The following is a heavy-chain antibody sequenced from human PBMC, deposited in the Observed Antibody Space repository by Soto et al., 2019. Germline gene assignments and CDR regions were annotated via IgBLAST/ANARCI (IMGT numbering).Heavy chain of an antibody. CDR2: ISAYNGNT. CDR3: AIDRSVAGTPSYFAA. V-gene: IGHV1-18*01. CDR1: GYTFKNFA. Sequence: QVQLVQSGAEVKKPGTSVKVSCQASGYTFKNFAMNWVRQAPGQGLEWMGWISAYNGNTNFAQKFQGRVTMTTDTSTNTAYMDLRRLTSADTAIYYSAIDRSVAGTPSYFAAWGQGSLVTVSS. J-gene: IGHJ5*02. D-gene: IGHD6-13*01.